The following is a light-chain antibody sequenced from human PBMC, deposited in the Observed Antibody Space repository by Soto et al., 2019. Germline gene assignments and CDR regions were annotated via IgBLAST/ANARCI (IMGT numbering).Light chain of an antibody. CDR1: SSDIGVYNY. J-gene: IGLJ1*01. CDR3: GSYIVTDTLSV. CDR2: EVS. V-gene: IGLV2-14*01. Sequence: QSALTQPASVSGSPGQSITISCAGTSSDIGVYNYVSWYQQYPGKAPKLIIYEVSYRPSGVSNRFSGSKSGNTASLTISGLQSEDEADYYCGSYIVTDTLSVFGTGTKLTVL.